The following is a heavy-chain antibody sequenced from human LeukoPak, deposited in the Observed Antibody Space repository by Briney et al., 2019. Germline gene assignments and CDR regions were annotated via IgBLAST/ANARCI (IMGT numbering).Heavy chain of an antibody. CDR3: AISIAAAGTFDY. V-gene: IGHV3-21*01. D-gene: IGHD6-13*01. CDR2: ISSSSSYI. Sequence: PGGSLRLSCAASGFTFSSYSMNWVRQAPGKGLEWVSSISSSSSYIYYADSVMGRFTISRDNAKNSLYLQMNSLRAEDTAVYYCAISIAAAGTFDYWGQGTLVTVSS. CDR1: GFTFSSYS. J-gene: IGHJ4*02.